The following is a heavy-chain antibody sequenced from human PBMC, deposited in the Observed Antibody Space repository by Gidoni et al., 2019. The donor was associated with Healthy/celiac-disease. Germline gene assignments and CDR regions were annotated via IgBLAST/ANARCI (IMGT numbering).Heavy chain of an antibody. CDR1: GFTFSSYG. Sequence: QVQLVESGGGVVQPGRSVRLSCAASGFTFSSYGMNWVRQVPGKGLEWVAVIWYDGSNKYYADSVKGRFTISRDNSKNTLYLKMNSLRAEDTAVYYCARAPVVPAAIFDYWGQGTLVTVSS. CDR2: IWYDGSNK. D-gene: IGHD2-2*02. V-gene: IGHV3-33*01. J-gene: IGHJ4*02. CDR3: ARAPVVPAAIFDY.